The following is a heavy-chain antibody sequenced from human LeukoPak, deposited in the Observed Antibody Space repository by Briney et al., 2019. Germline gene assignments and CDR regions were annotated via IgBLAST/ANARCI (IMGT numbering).Heavy chain of an antibody. D-gene: IGHD3-22*01. CDR2: ISYDGSNK. CDR1: GFTFSSYA. Sequence: GGSLRLSCAASGFTFSSYAMHWVRQAPGKGLEWVAVISYDGSNKYYADSVKGRFTISRDNSKNTLYLQMNSLRAEDTAVYYCARGTTMIVVATLFGAFDIWGQGTMVTVSS. CDR3: ARGTTMIVVATLFGAFDI. J-gene: IGHJ3*02. V-gene: IGHV3-30-3*01.